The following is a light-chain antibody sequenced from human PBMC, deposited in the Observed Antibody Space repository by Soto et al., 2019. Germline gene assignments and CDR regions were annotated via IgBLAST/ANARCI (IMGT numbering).Light chain of an antibody. Sequence: EILLTQFPTTPSLSPREKDTLSFRASQTVSSNLAWYQQKPGQSPRLLIYGTSTRATGVPARFSGSGSGTEFTLSISSLQSEDFAVYYCHQYNFWHSFGQGTKVDIK. CDR1: QTVSSN. J-gene: IGKJ1*01. CDR2: GTS. CDR3: HQYNFWHS. V-gene: IGKV3-15*01.